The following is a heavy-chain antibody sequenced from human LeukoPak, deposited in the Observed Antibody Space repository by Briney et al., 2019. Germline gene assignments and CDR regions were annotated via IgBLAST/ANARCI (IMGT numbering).Heavy chain of an antibody. Sequence: GGSLRLSCAASGFTFSSYWMSWVRQAPGKGQEWVANIKQDGSEKYYVDSVKGRFTISRDNAKNSLYLQMNSLRAEDTAVYYCAREGNWNWDYFDYWGQGTLVTVSS. V-gene: IGHV3-7*01. CDR2: IKQDGSEK. J-gene: IGHJ4*02. CDR3: AREGNWNWDYFDY. CDR1: GFTFSSYW. D-gene: IGHD1-7*01.